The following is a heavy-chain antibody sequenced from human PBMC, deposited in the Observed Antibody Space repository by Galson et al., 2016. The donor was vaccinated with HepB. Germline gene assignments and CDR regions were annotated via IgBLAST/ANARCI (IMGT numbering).Heavy chain of an antibody. CDR3: ARGEYSSLFDP. CDR2: INHSGST. CDR1: GGSISSRSYY. Sequence: SETLSLTCTVSGGSISSRSYYWGWVRQPPGKGLEWIGKINHSGSTDYAPSLKSRVTISLDTSKNQFSLRLTSVTAADTAVYYCARGEYSSLFDPWGQGTLVTVSS. D-gene: IGHD2/OR15-2a*01. V-gene: IGHV4-39*07. J-gene: IGHJ5*02.